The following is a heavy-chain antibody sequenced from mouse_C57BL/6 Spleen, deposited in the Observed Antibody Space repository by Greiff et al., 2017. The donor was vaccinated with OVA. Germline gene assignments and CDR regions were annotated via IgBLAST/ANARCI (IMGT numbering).Heavy chain of an antibody. J-gene: IGHJ1*03. Sequence: QVQLQQSGAELVRPGTSVKVSCKASGYAFTNYLIEWVKQRTGQGLEWIGVINPGSGGTNYNEKFKGKATLTADKSSSTAYMQLSSLTSEDSAVYFCARSGNWYFDVWGTGTTVTVSS. CDR2: INPGSGGT. V-gene: IGHV1-54*01. CDR3: ARSGNWYFDV. CDR1: GYAFTNYL. D-gene: IGHD4-1*01.